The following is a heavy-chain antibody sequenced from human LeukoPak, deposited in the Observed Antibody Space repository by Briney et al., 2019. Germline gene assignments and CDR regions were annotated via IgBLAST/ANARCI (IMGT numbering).Heavy chain of an antibody. D-gene: IGHD6-13*01. J-gene: IGHJ4*02. V-gene: IGHV3-30*18. CDR1: GFTFSSYG. Sequence: HPGGSLRLSCAASGFTFSSYGMHWVRQAPGKGLEWVAVISYDGSNKYYADSVKGRFTISRDNSKNTLYLQMNSLRAEDTAVYYCAKAGYSSSWSFDYWGQGTLATVSS. CDR3: AKAGYSSSWSFDY. CDR2: ISYDGSNK.